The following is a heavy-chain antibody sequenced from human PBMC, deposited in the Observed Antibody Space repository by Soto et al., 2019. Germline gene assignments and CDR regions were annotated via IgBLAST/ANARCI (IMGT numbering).Heavy chain of an antibody. CDR3: ARNHGDYYPYYYYYSMDV. Sequence: QVPLVQSGAEVKKPGASVKVSCKASGYTFTSYAMHWVRQAPGQRLEWMGWINAGNGNTKYSQKFQGRVTITRDTSASTAYMELSSLRSEDTAVYYCARNHGDYYPYYYYYSMDVWGKGTTVTVSS. J-gene: IGHJ6*03. CDR2: INAGNGNT. CDR1: GYTFTSYA. D-gene: IGHD4-17*01. V-gene: IGHV1-3*01.